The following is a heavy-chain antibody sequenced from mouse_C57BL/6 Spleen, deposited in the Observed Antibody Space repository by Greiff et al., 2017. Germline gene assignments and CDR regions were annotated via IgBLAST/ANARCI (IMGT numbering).Heavy chain of an antibody. V-gene: IGHV1-64*01. D-gene: IGHD1-1*01. J-gene: IGHJ2*01. Sequence: QVQLQQPGAELVKPGASVKLSCKASGYTFTSYWMHWVKQRPGQGLEWIGMIHPNSGSTNYNEKFKSKATLTVDKSSSTAYMQLSSLTSEDSAVXYCARGPYYYGSSYYFDYWGQGTTLTVSS. CDR3: ARGPYYYGSSYYFDY. CDR2: IHPNSGST. CDR1: GYTFTSYW.